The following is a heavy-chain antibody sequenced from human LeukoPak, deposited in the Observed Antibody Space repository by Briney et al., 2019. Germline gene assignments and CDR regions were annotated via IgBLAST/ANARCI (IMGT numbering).Heavy chain of an antibody. Sequence: PLETLSLTCTVSGASISDSDFFWAWVRQPPGKGLEWIGSIYYSGSTYYNPSLKSRVTISVDTSKNQFSLKLSSVTAADTAVYYCARGYYYGSGSYRYYFDYWGQGTLVTVSS. J-gene: IGHJ4*02. V-gene: IGHV4-39*07. CDR2: IYYSGST. CDR1: GASISDSDFF. CDR3: ARGYYYGSGSYRYYFDY. D-gene: IGHD3-10*01.